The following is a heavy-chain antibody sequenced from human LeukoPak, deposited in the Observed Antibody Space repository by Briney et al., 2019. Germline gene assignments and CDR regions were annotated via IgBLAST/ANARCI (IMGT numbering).Heavy chain of an antibody. CDR1: GFTFSNYS. V-gene: IGHV3-21*01. CDR3: ARGGYCSSTSCRDFDY. Sequence: GGSLRLSCAASGFTFSNYSMNWVRQAPGKGLEWVSSISSSSSYIYYADSVKGRFTISRDNAKNSLYLQMNSLRAEDTAVYYCARGGYCSSTSCRDFDYWGQGTLVTVSS. D-gene: IGHD2-2*01. CDR2: ISSSSSYI. J-gene: IGHJ4*02.